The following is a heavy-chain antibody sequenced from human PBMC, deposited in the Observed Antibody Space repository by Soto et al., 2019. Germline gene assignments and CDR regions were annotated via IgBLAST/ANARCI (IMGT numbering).Heavy chain of an antibody. CDR3: AKFYYYDRTRIDY. J-gene: IGHJ4*02. Sequence: PSETLSLTCTVSGGSISSYYWSWIRQPPGKGLEWIGYIYYSGSTNYNPSLKSRVTISVDTSKRRFSLNLSSVTAADTAVYYCAKFYYYDRTRIDYWGEGALVTVSS. CDR1: GGSISSYY. CDR2: IYYSGST. V-gene: IGHV4-59*08. D-gene: IGHD3-22*01.